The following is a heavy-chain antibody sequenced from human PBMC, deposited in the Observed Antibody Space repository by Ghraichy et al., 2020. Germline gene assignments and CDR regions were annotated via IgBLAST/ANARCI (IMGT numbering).Heavy chain of an antibody. V-gene: IGHV3-74*01. J-gene: IGHJ4*02. CDR2: IKSDGSST. Sequence: GGSLRLSCAASGFTLSFYWMHWVRQVPGKGLVWVARIKSDGSSTIYADSVKGRFTISRDNDKNTLYLQMNSLRAEDTAVYYCTREYCRGGRCYFGTGGSHFDYWGQGTLVTVSS. CDR1: GFTLSFYW. D-gene: IGHD2-15*01. CDR3: TREYCRGGRCYFGTGGSHFDY.